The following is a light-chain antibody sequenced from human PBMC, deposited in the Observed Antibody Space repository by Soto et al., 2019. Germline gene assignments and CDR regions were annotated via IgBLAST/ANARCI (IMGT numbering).Light chain of an antibody. CDR3: QHYNSYSEA. J-gene: IGKJ1*01. Sequence: DIQMTQSPSTLSGSVGDRVTITCRASQTISSWLAWYQQKPGKAHKLXIYKAYTLKSGVPSRFSGSGSGTEFTLTIRSLQPDDFATYYCQHYNSYSEAFGQGTKVDIK. CDR1: QTISSW. CDR2: KAY. V-gene: IGKV1-5*03.